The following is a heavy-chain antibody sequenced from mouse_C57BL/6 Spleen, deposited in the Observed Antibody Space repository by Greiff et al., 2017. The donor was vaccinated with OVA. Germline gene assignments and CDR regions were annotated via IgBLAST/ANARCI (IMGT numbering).Heavy chain of an antibody. Sequence: QVQLKQPGAELVKPGASVKMSCKASGYTFTSYWITWVKQRPGQGLEWIGDIYPGSGSTNYNEKFKSKATLTVDTSSSTAYMQLSSLTSEDSAVYYCAREDDGYYALDYWGQGTTLTVSS. CDR2: IYPGSGST. CDR3: AREDDGYYALDY. V-gene: IGHV1-55*01. D-gene: IGHD2-3*01. J-gene: IGHJ2*01. CDR1: GYTFTSYW.